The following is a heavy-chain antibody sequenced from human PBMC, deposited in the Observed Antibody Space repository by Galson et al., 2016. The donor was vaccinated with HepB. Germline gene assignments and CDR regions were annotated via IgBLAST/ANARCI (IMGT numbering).Heavy chain of an antibody. CDR2: IYPGDSDT. J-gene: IGHJ4*02. Sequence: QSGAEVTKPGESLKISCKGSGYSFSNYWIGWVRQMPGKGLEWMGIIYPGDSDTRYSPSFQGQVTISADRSVSTAYLQWSSLKASDTAMYYCARRFDSPGYTEFDFWGQGTLVTVSS. D-gene: IGHD3-22*01. CDR1: GYSFSNYW. CDR3: ARRFDSPGYTEFDF. V-gene: IGHV5-51*01.